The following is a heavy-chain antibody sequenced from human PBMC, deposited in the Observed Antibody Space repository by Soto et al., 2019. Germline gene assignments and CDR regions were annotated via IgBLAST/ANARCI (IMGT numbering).Heavy chain of an antibody. V-gene: IGHV3-66*01. D-gene: IGHD1-7*01. J-gene: IGHJ6*02. CDR1: GCAVRSIY. CDR3: ARSRTGTTYGGMDV. CDR2: IHSGGDT. Sequence: PGRSLRLSCAASGCAVRSIYMPGVRQAPGKGLEWVSVIHSGGDTHYADSVRGRFTISRDNSKNTLYLQMNSLRAEDTAVYYCARSRTGTTYGGMDVWGQGTTVTVPS.